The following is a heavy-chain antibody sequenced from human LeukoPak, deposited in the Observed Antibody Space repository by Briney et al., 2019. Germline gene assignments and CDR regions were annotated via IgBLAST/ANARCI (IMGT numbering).Heavy chain of an antibody. J-gene: IGHJ6*03. V-gene: IGHV4-34*01. CDR2: INHSGST. D-gene: IGHD6-13*01. CDR1: GGSFSGYY. CDR3: AREGSAAAGPYYYYMDV. Sequence: SETLSLTCAVYGGSFSGYYWSWVRQPPGKGLEWIGEINHSGSTNYNPSLKSRVTISVDTSKNQFSLKLSSVTAADTAVYYCAREGSAAAGPYYYYMDVWGKGTTVTVSS.